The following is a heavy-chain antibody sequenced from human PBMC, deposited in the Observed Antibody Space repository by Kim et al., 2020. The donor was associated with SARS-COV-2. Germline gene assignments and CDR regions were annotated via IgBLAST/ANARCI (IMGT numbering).Heavy chain of an antibody. D-gene: IGHD3-22*01. CDR2: INPNSGGT. Sequence: ASVKVSCKASGYTFTGYYMHWVRQAPGQGLEWMGWINPNSGGTNYAQKFQGRVTMTRDTSISTAYMDLSRLRSDDTAVYYCASEPLYYYDSSGYYYGWGQGTLVTVSS. CDR3: ASEPLYYYDSSGYYYG. J-gene: IGHJ4*02. V-gene: IGHV1-2*02. CDR1: GYTFTGYY.